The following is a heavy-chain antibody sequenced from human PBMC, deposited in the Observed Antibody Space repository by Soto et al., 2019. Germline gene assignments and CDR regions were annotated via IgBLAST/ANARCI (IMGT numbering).Heavy chain of an antibody. J-gene: IGHJ4*02. Sequence: EVQLLESGGGLAQAGGSLRLSCAASGFNFKIYAMNWFRQAPGKGLEWVSVMIGDGTSWDYADSVRGRFTISRDNSKNMLYLQMNNLRAEDTAIYYCAKDLRPDGKYDLDYWGQGTLVTVSS. CDR1: GFNFKIYA. CDR3: AKDLRPDGKYDLDY. V-gene: IGHV3-23*01. CDR2: MIGDGTSW. D-gene: IGHD1-26*01.